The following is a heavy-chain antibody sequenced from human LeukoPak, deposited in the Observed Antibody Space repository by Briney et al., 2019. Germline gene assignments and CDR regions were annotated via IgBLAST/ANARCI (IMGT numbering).Heavy chain of an antibody. J-gene: IGHJ3*01. CDR1: GYYIRSGHY. CDR3: ARTNAFDV. Sequence: SETLSLTCTVSGYYIRSGHYWGWIRQPPGKGLEWIGSFRHGGSTYYNPSLKSRVTISVDTSKNQFSLKLSSVTAADTALYYCARTNAFDVWGQGTMVTVSS. CDR2: FRHGGST. V-gene: IGHV4-38-2*02.